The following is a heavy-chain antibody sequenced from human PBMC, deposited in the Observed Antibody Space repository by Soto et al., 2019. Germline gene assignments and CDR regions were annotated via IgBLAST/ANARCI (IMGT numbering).Heavy chain of an antibody. CDR1: GGSISSGGYS. CDR3: ARGYGYQSFDY. D-gene: IGHD5-18*01. Sequence: SETLSLTCAVSGGSISSGGYSWSWIRQPPGKGLEWIGYIYHSGSTYYNPSLKSRVTISVDRSKNQFSLKLSSVTAADTAVYYCARGYGYQSFDYWGQGTLVTVSS. J-gene: IGHJ4*02. V-gene: IGHV4-30-2*01. CDR2: IYHSGST.